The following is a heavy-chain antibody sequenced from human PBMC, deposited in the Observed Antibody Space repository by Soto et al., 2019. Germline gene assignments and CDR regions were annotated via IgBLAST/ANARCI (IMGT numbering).Heavy chain of an antibody. Sequence: QVQLQQSGPGLVKPSQTLSLTCAISGDSVSSNSAAWNWIRQSPSRGLEWLGRTYYRSKWYNDYAVSVKSRITINPDTSKNQFSLQLNSVTPEDTAVYYCARAIAAAGTGPYYYYGMDVWGQGTTVTVSS. V-gene: IGHV6-1*01. J-gene: IGHJ6*02. CDR2: TYYRSKWYN. CDR1: GDSVSSNSAA. D-gene: IGHD6-13*01. CDR3: ARAIAAAGTGPYYYYGMDV.